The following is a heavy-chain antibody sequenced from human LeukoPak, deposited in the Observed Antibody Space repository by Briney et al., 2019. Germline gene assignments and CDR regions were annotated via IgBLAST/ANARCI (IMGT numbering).Heavy chain of an antibody. CDR3: ANGGYDSRNWFDP. CDR1: GGSISSSSYY. J-gene: IGHJ5*02. CDR2: IYYSGST. V-gene: IGHV4-39*07. Sequence: SETLSLTCTVSGGSISSSSYYWGWIRQPPGKGLEWIGSIYYSGSTYYNPSLKSRVTISVDKSKNQFSLKLSSVTAADTAVYYCANGGYDSRNWFDPWGQGTLVTVSS. D-gene: IGHD5-12*01.